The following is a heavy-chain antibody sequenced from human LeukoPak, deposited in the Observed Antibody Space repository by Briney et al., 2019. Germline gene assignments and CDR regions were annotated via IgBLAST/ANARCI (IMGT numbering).Heavy chain of an antibody. Sequence: SETLSLTCTVSGGSISSSSYYWGWLRQPPGKGLEWIGSIYYTGSTYYNPSLKSRVTISVDTSKNQLSLKLSSVTAADTAVYYCARISSGWSHGYFDLWGRGTLVTVSS. CDR1: GGSISSSSYY. D-gene: IGHD6-19*01. CDR2: IYYTGST. V-gene: IGHV4-39*07. J-gene: IGHJ2*01. CDR3: ARISSGWSHGYFDL.